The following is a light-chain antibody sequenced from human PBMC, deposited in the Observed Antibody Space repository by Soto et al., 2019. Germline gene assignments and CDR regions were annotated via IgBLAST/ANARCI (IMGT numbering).Light chain of an antibody. J-gene: IGKJ4*01. Sequence: EIVLTQSPGTLSLSPGERATLSCGASQSVSNNYLAWYQQKPGQAPRLLIYGASSRATGIPDRFSGSGSGTDFTLTVSRLEPEDFPVYYCHQYGSSPTIGGGTKVEI. CDR1: QSVSNNY. V-gene: IGKV3-20*01. CDR3: HQYGSSPT. CDR2: GAS.